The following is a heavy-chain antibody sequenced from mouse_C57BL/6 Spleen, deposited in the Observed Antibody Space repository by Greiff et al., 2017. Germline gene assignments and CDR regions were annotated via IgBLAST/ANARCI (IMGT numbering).Heavy chain of an antibody. CDR2: ISGGGGNT. J-gene: IGHJ2*01. CDR1: GFTFSSYT. Sequence: EVQGVESGGGLVKPGGSLKLSCAASGFTFSSYTMSWVRQTPEKRLEWVATISGGGGNTYYPDSVKGRFTISRDNAKNTLYLQMSSLRSEDTALYYCARHDAGTSGFDYWGQGTTRTVSS. V-gene: IGHV5-9*01. CDR3: ARHDAGTSGFDY. D-gene: IGHD4-1*01.